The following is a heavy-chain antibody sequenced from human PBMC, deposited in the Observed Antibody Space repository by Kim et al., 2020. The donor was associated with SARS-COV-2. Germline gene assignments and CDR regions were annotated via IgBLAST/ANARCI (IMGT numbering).Heavy chain of an antibody. CDR1: GFTFDDYA. Sequence: GGSLRLSCAASGFTFDDYAMHWVRQAPGKGLEWVSGISWNSGSIVYADSVKGRFTISRDNAKNSLYLQMNSLRAEDTALYYCAKGRYSGSYYGLVDYWGQGTLVTVSS. CDR2: ISWNSGSI. V-gene: IGHV3-9*01. J-gene: IGHJ4*02. D-gene: IGHD1-26*01. CDR3: AKGRYSGSYYGLVDY.